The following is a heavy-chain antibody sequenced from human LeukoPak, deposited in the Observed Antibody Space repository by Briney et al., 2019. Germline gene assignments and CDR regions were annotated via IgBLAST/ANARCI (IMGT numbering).Heavy chain of an antibody. Sequence: SVKVSCKASGGTFSSYAISWVRQAPGQGLEWMGGIIPIFGTANYAQKFQGRVTMTTDTSTNTAYMELRSLRSDDTAVYYCARDLDYYDSSGSGWFDPWGQGTLVTVSS. CDR2: IIPIFGTA. CDR1: GGTFSSYA. CDR3: ARDLDYYDSSGSGWFDP. V-gene: IGHV1-69*05. D-gene: IGHD3-22*01. J-gene: IGHJ5*02.